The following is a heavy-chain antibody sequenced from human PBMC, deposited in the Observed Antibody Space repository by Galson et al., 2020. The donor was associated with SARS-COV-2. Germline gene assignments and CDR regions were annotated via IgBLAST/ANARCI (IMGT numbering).Heavy chain of an antibody. CDR3: ARGSAVAGNDRYFQH. J-gene: IGHJ1*01. CDR2: INSGNGNT. Sequence: ASVKVSCKASGYTFTNYAMHWVRQAPGQGLEWMGWINSGNGNTKYSQKFQDRVTITRDTSASTAYMELSSLRSEDTAVYYCARGSAVAGNDRYFQHWGQGTLVTVSS. V-gene: IGHV1-3*01. D-gene: IGHD6-19*01. CDR1: GYTFTNYA.